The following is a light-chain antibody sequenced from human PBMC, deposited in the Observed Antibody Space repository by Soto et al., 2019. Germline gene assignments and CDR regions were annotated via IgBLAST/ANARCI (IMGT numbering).Light chain of an antibody. J-gene: IGKJ2*01. CDR2: DAS. CDR1: RSVTSNY. Sequence: EIVLTQSPGTLSLSPGERATLSCRASRSVTSNYLAWYQQKPGQAPRLLISDASNRATGIADKFSGSGSGTDFTLTISRLEPEDFAVYYCQQYGSPPYTFGQGTKLEIE. CDR3: QQYGSPPYT. V-gene: IGKV3-20*01.